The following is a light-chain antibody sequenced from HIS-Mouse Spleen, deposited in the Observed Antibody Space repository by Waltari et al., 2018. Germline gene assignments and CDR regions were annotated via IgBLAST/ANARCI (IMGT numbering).Light chain of an antibody. V-gene: IGLV1-44*01. Sequence: QSVLTQPPSASGTPGQRVTISCSGSSSNIGSNTVNWYQQLPGTAPKLLIYSNTRRPSGVPDRFSGSKSGTSASLAISGLQSEDEADYYCAAWDDSLNGNVFGSGTKVTVL. J-gene: IGLJ6*01. CDR3: AAWDDSLNGNV. CDR2: SNT. CDR1: SSNIGSNT.